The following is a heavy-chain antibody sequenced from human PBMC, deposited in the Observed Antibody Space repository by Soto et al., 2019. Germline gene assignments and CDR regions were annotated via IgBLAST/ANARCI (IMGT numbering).Heavy chain of an antibody. J-gene: IGHJ6*03. CDR1: GYTFTGYY. CDR2: INPNSGGT. CDR3: ARCRRGDYYYYCDMDV. Sequence: ASVKVSCKASGYTFTGYYMHWVRQAPGQGLEWMGWINPNSGGTNYAQKFQGWVTMTRDTSISTAYMELSRLRSDDTAVYYCARCRRGDYYYYCDMDVWGKGTTVTVSS. V-gene: IGHV1-2*04.